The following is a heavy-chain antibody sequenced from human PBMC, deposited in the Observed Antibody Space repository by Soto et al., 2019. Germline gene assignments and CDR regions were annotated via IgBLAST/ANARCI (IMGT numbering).Heavy chain of an antibody. V-gene: IGHV4-59*01. CDR2: IYYSGGT. D-gene: IGHD4-17*01. Sequence: VQRQESGPELVKPSEPLSLTCTVPNGSFIINYWGGIRRPPGKGLEWIGFIYYSGGTNYNPYLKGRVTMSVDMSRNQLSLKLNSVTAADTAVYYCASRLTLATTTGDAFDLWGQGTMVTVSS. CDR3: ASRLTLATTTGDAFDL. CDR1: NGSFIINY. J-gene: IGHJ3*01.